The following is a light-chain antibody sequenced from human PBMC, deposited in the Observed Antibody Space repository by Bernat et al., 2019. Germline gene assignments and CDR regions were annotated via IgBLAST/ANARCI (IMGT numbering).Light chain of an antibody. CDR1: QGINNY. CDR3: QKYDSAPRT. V-gene: IGKV1-27*01. CDR2: ATS. Sequence: DIQMTQSPSSLSASVGDRVTITCRTSQGINNYLAWYQQKPGRVPKVLIYATSTLQLGVPSRFRGSGSGTDFTLTITSLQPEDVATYFCQKYDSAPRTFGQGTKVEIK. J-gene: IGKJ1*01.